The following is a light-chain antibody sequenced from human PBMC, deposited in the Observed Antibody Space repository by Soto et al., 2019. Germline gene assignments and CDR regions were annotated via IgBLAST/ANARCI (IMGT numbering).Light chain of an antibody. J-gene: IGKJ1*01. V-gene: IGKV3-20*01. CDR2: GAS. CDR1: QSVGTF. Sequence: EIVLTQSPATLSLSPGERATLSCRASQSVGTFFAWYQQKPGQAPRLLIYGASNRAPGIPDRFSGSGSGTDFTLTISRLEPEDFAVYYCQQYGSSGTFGQGTKVDIK. CDR3: QQYGSSGT.